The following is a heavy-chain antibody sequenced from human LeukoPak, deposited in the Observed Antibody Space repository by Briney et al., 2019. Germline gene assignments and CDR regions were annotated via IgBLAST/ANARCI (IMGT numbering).Heavy chain of an antibody. J-gene: IGHJ4*02. D-gene: IGHD3-16*02. CDR3: ARDFGPSGRLGESSGDYLDY. CDR1: GFTFSSYE. Sequence: PGRSLRPSCAASGFTFSSYEMNWVRQAPGKWREWVSYISSSGTTTYYADSVKGRFTISRANAKYSLYLQMNSLTAEDTAVYYCARDFGPSGRLGESSGDYLDYGGQGTLVTVSS. CDR2: ISSSGTTT. V-gene: IGHV3-48*03.